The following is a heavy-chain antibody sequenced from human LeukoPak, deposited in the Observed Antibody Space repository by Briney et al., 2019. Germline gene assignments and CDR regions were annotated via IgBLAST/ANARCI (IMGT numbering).Heavy chain of an antibody. CDR2: ISSSGSTI. J-gene: IGHJ6*03. Sequence: GGSLRLSCAASGFTFSHYYMNWLRQAPGKGLEWVSYISSSGSTIYYADSVKGRVTISRDNAENSLSLQMTSLRAEDTAVYYCARRGPSGYRYMDVWGKGTTVTVSS. CDR3: ARRGPSGYRYMDV. V-gene: IGHV3-11*04. CDR1: GFTFSHYY. D-gene: IGHD5-18*01.